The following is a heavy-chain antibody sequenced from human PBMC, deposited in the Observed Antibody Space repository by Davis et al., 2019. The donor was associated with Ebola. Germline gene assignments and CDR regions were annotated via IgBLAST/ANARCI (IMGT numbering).Heavy chain of an antibody. CDR2: FGPEDGER. Sequence: AASVKVSCKVSGFPLSELSIHWVRQAPGKGLEWMGGFGPEDGERMYAQKFQGRVTMTEDTSTDTAYMELGPLRSEDTAVYYCARDHSGYNYFYNGMDVWGRGTTVTVSS. V-gene: IGHV1-24*01. CDR3: ARDHSGYNYFYNGMDV. J-gene: IGHJ6*04. CDR1: GFPLSELS. D-gene: IGHD5-24*01.